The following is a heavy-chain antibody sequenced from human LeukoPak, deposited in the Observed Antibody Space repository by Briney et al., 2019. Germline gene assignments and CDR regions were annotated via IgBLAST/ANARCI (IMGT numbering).Heavy chain of an antibody. Sequence: SETLSLTCSVSGYSLSSGYYWGWIRQPPGKGLEWIANIFHSGSTYYNPSLKSRVTISVDTSKNQFSLNLSSVTAADTAVYYCARDLHMYGNSFDFWGQGTMVTVSS. CDR2: IFHSGST. CDR3: ARDLHMYGNSFDF. J-gene: IGHJ3*01. CDR1: GYSLSSGYY. V-gene: IGHV4-38-2*02. D-gene: IGHD2/OR15-2a*01.